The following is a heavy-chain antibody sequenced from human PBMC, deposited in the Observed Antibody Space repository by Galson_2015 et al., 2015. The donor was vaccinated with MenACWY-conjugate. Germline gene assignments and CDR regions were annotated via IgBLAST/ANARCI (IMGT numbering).Heavy chain of an antibody. J-gene: IGHJ4*02. D-gene: IGHD2/OR15-2a*01. Sequence: SVKVSCKASGYSFTGYYIHWVRQAPRQGLEWMGRINPNSGGTDYAQNFEDRVTLTRDTSFDTVYMDLSRLTVDDTAVYYCAREVPLYATTPFFFDYWGQGTLVAVSS. CDR3: AREVPLYATTPFFFDY. CDR2: INPNSGGT. CDR1: GYSFTGYY. V-gene: IGHV1-2*06.